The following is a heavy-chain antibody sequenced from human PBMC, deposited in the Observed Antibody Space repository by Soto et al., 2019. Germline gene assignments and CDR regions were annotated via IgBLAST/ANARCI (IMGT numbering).Heavy chain of an antibody. CDR1: GFTFSSYG. CDR2: IKRDGSGK. D-gene: IGHD2-2*02. V-gene: IGHV3-7*01. Sequence: GGSLRLSCAASGFTFSSYGMSWVRQAPGKGLEWVANIKRDGSGKYYVDSVKGRFTISRDNAKNSLYLQMNSLRAEDTAVYYCARVSHCSSTSCYTHYYYYYGMDVWGQGTTVTVSS. CDR3: ARVSHCSSTSCYTHYYYYYGMDV. J-gene: IGHJ6*02.